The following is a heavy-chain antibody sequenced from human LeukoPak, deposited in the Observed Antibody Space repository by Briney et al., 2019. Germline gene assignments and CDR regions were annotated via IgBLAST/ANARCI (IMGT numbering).Heavy chain of an antibody. CDR2: IYYSGST. D-gene: IGHD5-12*01. CDR3: ARAGYSGYEDY. V-gene: IGHV4-59*01. J-gene: IGHJ4*02. CDR1: GGSLSSYY. Sequence: SETLSLTCTVSGGSLSSYYWSWIRQPPGKGLGWIGYIYYSGSTNFNPSLKSRVTLSVDTSKNQFSLKLSSVTAADTAVYYCARAGYSGYEDYWGQGTLVTVSS.